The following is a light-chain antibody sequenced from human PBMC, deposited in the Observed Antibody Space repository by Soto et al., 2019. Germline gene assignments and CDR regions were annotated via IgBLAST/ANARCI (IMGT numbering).Light chain of an antibody. J-gene: IGKJ1*01. CDR3: KHYNSYSEA. Sequence: DIQMTQSPSTLSASVGDRVTITCRASQSISSWLAWYQQKPGKAPKLLIYDASSLESGVQSRFSGSGSGTEFTLTIRSLQPDDFATYYCKHYNSYSEAFGQGTKVDNK. CDR2: DAS. V-gene: IGKV1-5*01. CDR1: QSISSW.